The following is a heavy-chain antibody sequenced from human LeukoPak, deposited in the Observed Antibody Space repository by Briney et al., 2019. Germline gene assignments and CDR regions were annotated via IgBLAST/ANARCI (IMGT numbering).Heavy chain of an antibody. Sequence: PSETLSLTCTVSGGSISSFHWSWTRQPPGKTLEWIGYIYSSGTTNYNPSLNSRVTISVDTSKNQISLRLTSVSAADTAVYYCARHDGGRGGLFDYWGQGTLVTVSS. V-gene: IGHV4-59*08. CDR1: GGSISSFH. CDR2: IYSSGTT. D-gene: IGHD3-16*01. CDR3: ARHDGGRGGLFDY. J-gene: IGHJ4*02.